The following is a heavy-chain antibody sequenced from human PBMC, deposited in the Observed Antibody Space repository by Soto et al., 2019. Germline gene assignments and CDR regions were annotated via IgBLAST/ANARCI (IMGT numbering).Heavy chain of an antibody. J-gene: IGHJ4*02. CDR3: ARDLDYSLDY. V-gene: IGHV3-7*01. D-gene: IGHD3-16*01. Sequence: GGSLRLSCTVSGFTFSSHWMSWVRQAPGKGLEWVGNIKQDGSAKYYADSVKGRFTISRDNVKNSLYLQMNSLRAEDTAAYYGARDLDYSLDYWGQGTLVTVSS. CDR1: GFTFSSHW. CDR2: IKQDGSAK.